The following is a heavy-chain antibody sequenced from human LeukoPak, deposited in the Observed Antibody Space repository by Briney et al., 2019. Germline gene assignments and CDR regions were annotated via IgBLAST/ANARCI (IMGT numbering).Heavy chain of an antibody. D-gene: IGHD3-10*01. CDR2: ISSSGSIK. CDR3: ARDRPPSGFSLFAEYFHH. V-gene: IGHV3-11*01. J-gene: IGHJ1*01. CDR1: GFTFSDYY. Sequence: KPGGSLRLSCAASGFTFSDYYMSWIRQAPGKGLEWVSYISSSGSIKYYADSVKGRFTISRDNAKNSLYLQMNSLRAEDTAVYYCARDRPPSGFSLFAEYFHHWGQGTLVTVSS.